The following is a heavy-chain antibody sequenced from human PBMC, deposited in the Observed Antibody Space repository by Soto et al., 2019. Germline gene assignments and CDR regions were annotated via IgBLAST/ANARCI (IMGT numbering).Heavy chain of an antibody. Sequence: QVQLVQSGAEVKKPGSSVKVSCKASGGTFSSYAISWVRQAPGQGLEWMGGIIPIFGTANYAQKFQGRVTITADESTSTADMELSSLRSEDTAVYYCASYALAVRRSSCCDYWGPGALVTVSS. J-gene: IGHJ4*02. V-gene: IGHV1-69*12. D-gene: IGHD6-19*01. CDR2: IIPIFGTA. CDR3: ASYALAVRRSSCCDY. CDR1: GGTFSSYA.